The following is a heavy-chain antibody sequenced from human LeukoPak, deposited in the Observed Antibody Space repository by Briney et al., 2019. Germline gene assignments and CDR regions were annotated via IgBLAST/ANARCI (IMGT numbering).Heavy chain of an antibody. J-gene: IGHJ4*02. Sequence: ASVTVSCKASGYTFTIYYMHWVRQAPGEGLEWMGWINPNSGATSYAQRFQGRVTMTRDTSISTAYMELSGLTSDDTAVYYCARNPPYCTSTSCYNDYWGQGTLVTVSS. CDR3: ARNPPYCTSTSCYNDY. CDR1: GYTFTIYY. CDR2: INPNSGAT. V-gene: IGHV1-2*02. D-gene: IGHD2-2*02.